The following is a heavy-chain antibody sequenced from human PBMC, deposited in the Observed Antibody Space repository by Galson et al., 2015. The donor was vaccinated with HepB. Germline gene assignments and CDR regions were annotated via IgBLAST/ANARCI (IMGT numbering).Heavy chain of an antibody. CDR2: INPNSGGT. V-gene: IGHV1-2*02. CDR1: GYTFTGYY. J-gene: IGHJ4*02. D-gene: IGHD4-17*01. Sequence: SVKVSCKASGYTFTGYYMHWVRQAPGQGLEWMGWINPNSGGTNCAQKFQGRVTMTRDTSISTAYMELSRLRSDDTAVYYCARTVRTTVTTLPYFDYWGQGTLVTVSS. CDR3: ARTVRTTVTTLPYFDY.